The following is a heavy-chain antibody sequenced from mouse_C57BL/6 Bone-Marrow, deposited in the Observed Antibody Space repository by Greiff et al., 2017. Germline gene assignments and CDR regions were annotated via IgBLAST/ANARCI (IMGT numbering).Heavy chain of an antibody. J-gene: IGHJ4*01. D-gene: IGHD2-5*01. Sequence: VQLQQSVAELVRPGASVKLSCTASGFNIKNTYMHWVKQRTEQGLEWIGRIDPANGNTKYAPKFQGKATITADTSSNTAYLQLSSLTSEDTAIYYYARDCYSNYEREMDDWGQGTSVTVSS. CDR3: ARDCYSNYEREMDD. CDR2: IDPANGNT. V-gene: IGHV14-3*01. CDR1: GFNIKNTY.